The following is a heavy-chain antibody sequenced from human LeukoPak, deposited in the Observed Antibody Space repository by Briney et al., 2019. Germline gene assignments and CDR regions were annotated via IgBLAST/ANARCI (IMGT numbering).Heavy chain of an antibody. CDR3: ARDYARANWVDP. CDR1: GGSVSAYY. D-gene: IGHD2-2*01. J-gene: IGHJ5*02. V-gene: IGHV4-4*07. CDR2: IYTTGST. Sequence: SETLSLTCTVSGGSVSAYYCSWIRQPAGKGLEWIGRIYTTGSTNYNPSLKSRVSMSVDTSKNQFSLKLSSVTAADTAVYYRARDYARANWVDPWGQGTLVTVSS.